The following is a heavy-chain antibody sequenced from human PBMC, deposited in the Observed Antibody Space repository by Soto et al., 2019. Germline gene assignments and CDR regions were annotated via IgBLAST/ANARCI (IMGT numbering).Heavy chain of an antibody. CDR1: GASITNSNW. J-gene: IGHJ5*02. CDR3: ARCGTDSILNWFDP. V-gene: IGHV4-4*02. CDR2: ISFTGST. D-gene: IGHD1-26*01. Sequence: QVQLQESGPGLVKPSETLSLTCVVSGASITNSNWWNCVRQSPDKGLEWIGEISFTGSTNYNPSLMSRVTISAYKSKNQFSLKTSSVTAAVRAVYYCARCGTDSILNWFDPWGQGTQVIVSS.